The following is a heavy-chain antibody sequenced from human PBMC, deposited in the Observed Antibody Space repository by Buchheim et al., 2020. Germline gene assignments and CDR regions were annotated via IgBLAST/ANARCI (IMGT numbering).Heavy chain of an antibody. V-gene: IGHV3-23*04. Sequence: EVHLVESGGGLVQPGGSLRLSCAASGFTFTNYAMSWVRQTPGKGLEWVSVISGSGGDTYYPDSVQGRFPLSRDNSKKTLYLHMNSLRVEDTAVYYCATVGSSWSIFNYWGQGTL. CDR3: ATVGSSWSIFNY. J-gene: IGHJ4*02. CDR2: ISGSGGDT. D-gene: IGHD6-13*01. CDR1: GFTFTNYA.